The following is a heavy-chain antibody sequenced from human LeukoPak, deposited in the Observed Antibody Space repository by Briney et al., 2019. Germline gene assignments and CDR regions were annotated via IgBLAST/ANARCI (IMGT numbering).Heavy chain of an antibody. CDR2: IYYSGST. V-gene: IGHV4-59*08. CDR3: ARFRTLTTHFDY. J-gene: IGHJ4*02. Sequence: SETLSLTCTVSGGSISTYYWSWIRQPPGKGLEWIGYIYYSGSTNYNPSLKSRVTISVDTSKNQFSLKLSSVTAADTAVYYCARFRTLTTHFDYWGQGTLVTVSS. CDR1: GGSISTYY. D-gene: IGHD4-11*01.